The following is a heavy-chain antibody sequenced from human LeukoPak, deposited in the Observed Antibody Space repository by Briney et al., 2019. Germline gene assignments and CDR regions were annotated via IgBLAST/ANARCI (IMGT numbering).Heavy chain of an antibody. V-gene: IGHV3-23*01. Sequence: GRSLRLSCAASGFTFSSYAMTWVREAPGKGLEWVSTVSSGGVGIYYADSVKGRFTISRDDSMHTLYLQMNSLRADDTAVYYCAKRYSYGSDYFDYWGQGTLVTVSS. CDR2: VSSGGVGI. CDR3: AKRYSYGSDYFDY. J-gene: IGHJ4*02. D-gene: IGHD5-18*01. CDR1: GFTFSSYA.